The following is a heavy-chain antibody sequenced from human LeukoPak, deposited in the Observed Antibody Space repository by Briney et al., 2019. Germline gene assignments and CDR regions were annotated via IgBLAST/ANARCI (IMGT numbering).Heavy chain of an antibody. Sequence: SETLSLTCTVSGGSISSSSSYWGWIRQPPGKGLEWIGGIYYSGSTNYNPSLKSRVTISVDTSKNQFSLKLSSVTAADTAVYYCARMSGTNYYYYGMDVWGQGTTVTVSS. CDR1: GGSISSSSSY. CDR2: IYYSGST. J-gene: IGHJ6*02. CDR3: ARMSGTNYYYYGMDV. V-gene: IGHV4-39*07. D-gene: IGHD1-26*01.